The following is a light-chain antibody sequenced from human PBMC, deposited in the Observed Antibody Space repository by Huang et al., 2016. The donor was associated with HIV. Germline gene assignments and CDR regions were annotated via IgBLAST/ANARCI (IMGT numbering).Light chain of an antibody. CDR1: RDIKTY. V-gene: IGKV1-9*01. Sequence: IQLTQSPSSLSASVGERVTITCRASRDIKTYLAWFHQKPGRAPKFLIVAASILERGFPSRVSGRGSGTEFTLTINGLQPEDFGTYYCQQVYSYPRTFGQGTNVDVK. CDR3: QQVYSYPRT. CDR2: AAS. J-gene: IGKJ1*01.